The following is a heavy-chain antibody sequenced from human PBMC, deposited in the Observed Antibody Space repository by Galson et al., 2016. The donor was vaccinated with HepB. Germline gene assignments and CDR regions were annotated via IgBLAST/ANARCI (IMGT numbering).Heavy chain of an antibody. V-gene: IGHV3-53*05. CDR2: IYSGGST. CDR3: ARERGGRHKGYYYYYYMDV. D-gene: IGHD2-15*01. J-gene: IGHJ6*03. Sequence: GLEWVSVIYSGGSTYYAASVKGRFTLSRDNSENTLFLQMNSLRAEDTPVYFCARERGGRHKGYYYYYYMDVWGTGTTVTVSS.